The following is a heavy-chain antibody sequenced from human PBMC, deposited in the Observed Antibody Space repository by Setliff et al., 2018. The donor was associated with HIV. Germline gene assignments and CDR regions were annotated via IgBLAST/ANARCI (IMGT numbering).Heavy chain of an antibody. Sequence: GASVKVSCKASGGTFSGYAISWVRQAPGQGLEWMGGIIPIFGTANYAQKFQGRVTITTDESTSTAYMELSSLRSEDTAVYYCASGRTVVATIHYYYYYYMDVWGKGTTVTVSS. CDR3: ASGRTVVATIHYYYYYYMDV. D-gene: IGHD5-12*01. V-gene: IGHV1-69*05. CDR1: GGTFSGYA. J-gene: IGHJ6*03. CDR2: IIPIFGTA.